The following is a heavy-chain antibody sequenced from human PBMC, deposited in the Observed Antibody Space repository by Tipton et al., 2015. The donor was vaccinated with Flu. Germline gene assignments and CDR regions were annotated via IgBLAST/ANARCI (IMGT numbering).Heavy chain of an antibody. CDR3: AVPTMTVFSSSRGY. V-gene: IGHV1-69*01. CDR1: GGPFSSYA. Sequence: QLVQSGAEVKKPGSSVKVPCKASGGPFSSYAINWVRQAPGQGLEWIGGIIPILGTEDYAQKFQGRVTITADESTKTAYMELNSLRSEDTAVYYCAVPTMTVFSSSRGYWGQGTLVTVSS. J-gene: IGHJ4*02. D-gene: IGHD3-10*01. CDR2: IIPILGTE.